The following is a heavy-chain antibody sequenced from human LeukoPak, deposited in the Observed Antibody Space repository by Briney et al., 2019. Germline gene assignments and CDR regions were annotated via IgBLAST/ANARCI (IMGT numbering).Heavy chain of an antibody. CDR3: AKGRDDMDV. V-gene: IGHV3-30*18. CDR1: GFTFSSYG. CDR2: TSYDGSDK. Sequence: GGSLRLSCAASGFTFSSYGMHWVRQAPGKGLEWVAATSYDGSDKYYADSVKGRFIISGDNSKNTLFLQMNSLRDEDTAVYYCAKGRDDMDVWGKGTTVTVSS. J-gene: IGHJ6*04.